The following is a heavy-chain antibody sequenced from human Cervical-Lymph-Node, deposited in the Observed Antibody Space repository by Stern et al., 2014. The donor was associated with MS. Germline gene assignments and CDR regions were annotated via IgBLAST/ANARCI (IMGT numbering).Heavy chain of an antibody. J-gene: IGHJ2*01. CDR1: GYSFSSYW. Sequence: VQLVQSGAEMKKPGESLKISCKGSGYSFSSYWIGWVRQMPGKGLEWMWIIYPGASDTRYSPSFQGQVTISADKSIRTAYLQWSSLKASDTAMYYCARFTTGSYYYFDLWGRGTLVTVSS. CDR3: ARFTTGSYYYFDL. CDR2: IYPGASDT. D-gene: IGHD3-22*01. V-gene: IGHV5-51*01.